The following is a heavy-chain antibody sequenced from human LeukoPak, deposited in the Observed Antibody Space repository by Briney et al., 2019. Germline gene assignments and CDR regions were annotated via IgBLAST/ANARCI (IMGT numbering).Heavy chain of an antibody. V-gene: IGHV4-31*03. CDR2: IYYSGST. D-gene: IGHD2-2*01. J-gene: IGHJ5*02. CDR1: GASISSGGYY. CDR3: ARTAVVPAAFTLDWFDP. Sequence: SQTLSLTCTVSGASISSGGYYWSWIRQHPGKGLEWIGYIYYSGSTYYNPSLKSRVTISVDTSKNQFSLKLSSVTAADTAVYYCARTAVVPAAFTLDWFDPWGQGTLVTVSS.